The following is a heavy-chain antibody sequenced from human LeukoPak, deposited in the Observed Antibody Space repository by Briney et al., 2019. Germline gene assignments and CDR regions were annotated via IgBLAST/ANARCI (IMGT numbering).Heavy chain of an antibody. CDR3: AKDGYCDSGSCYGWFDP. CDR2: ISYDGYNK. J-gene: IGHJ5*02. V-gene: IGHV3-30*04. CDR1: GFTFSSYA. Sequence: GGSLRLSCAASGFTFSSYAMHCVRQAQGKGLEWVAVISYDGYNKYYADSVRGRFTISRDNSKNTLYVQMDSLKAEDTALYYCAKDGYCDSGSCYGWFDPWGQGTLVTVSS. D-gene: IGHD2-15*01.